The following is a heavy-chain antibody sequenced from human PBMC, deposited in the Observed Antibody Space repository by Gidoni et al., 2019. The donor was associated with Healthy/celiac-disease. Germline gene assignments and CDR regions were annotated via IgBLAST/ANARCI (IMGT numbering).Heavy chain of an antibody. J-gene: IGHJ6*02. CDR3: ARDREAVAPYDYYGMDV. D-gene: IGHD6-19*01. Sequence: QVQLVQSGAEVKKPGSSVKVSCKASGGTFSSYAISWVRQAPGQGLEWVGGLIPIFGTANYAPKLQGRVTITADESTSTAYMELSSLRSEDTAVYYCARDREAVAPYDYYGMDVWGQGTTVTVSS. V-gene: IGHV1-69*01. CDR1: GGTFSSYA. CDR2: LIPIFGTA.